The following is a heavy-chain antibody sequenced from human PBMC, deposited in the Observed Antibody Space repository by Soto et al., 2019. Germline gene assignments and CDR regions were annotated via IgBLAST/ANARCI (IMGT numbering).Heavy chain of an antibody. CDR1: GFTFSSYG. Sequence: GGSLRLSCAASGFTFSSYGMHWVRKAPGKGLEWVAVIWYDGSNKYYADSVKGRFTISRDNSKNTLYLQMNSLRAEDTAVYYCARDNSSSWYGQTNWFDPWGQGTLVTVSS. D-gene: IGHD6-13*01. CDR2: IWYDGSNK. V-gene: IGHV3-33*08. J-gene: IGHJ5*02. CDR3: ARDNSSSWYGQTNWFDP.